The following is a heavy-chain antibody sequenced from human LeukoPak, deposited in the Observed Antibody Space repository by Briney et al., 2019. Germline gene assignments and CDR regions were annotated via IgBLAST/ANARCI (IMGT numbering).Heavy chain of an antibody. V-gene: IGHV3-23*01. CDR1: GFTFSSYA. D-gene: IGHD3-10*01. CDR3: AKVQPAYGSGSYYNLDAFDI. Sequence: GGSLRLSCAASGFTFSSYAMSWVRQAPGKGLEWVSAINGSGGSTYYADSVKGRFTISGDNSKNTLYLQMNSLRAEDTAVYYCAKVQPAYGSGSYYNLDAFDIWGQGTMVTVSS. J-gene: IGHJ3*02. CDR2: INGSGGST.